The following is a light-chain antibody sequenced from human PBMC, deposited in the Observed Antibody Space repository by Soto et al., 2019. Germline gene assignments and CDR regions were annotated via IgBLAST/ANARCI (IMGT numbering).Light chain of an antibody. V-gene: IGKV3-15*01. CDR1: QSVRSK. Sequence: EVVMTQSPATLSVSPGERATLSCRASQSVRSKLAWYQQQPGQAPRLLIYGASTRATGIPARFSSSGSGTEFTLTISSLQSEDFAVYYCQQYDNWPITFGPGTKGAIK. J-gene: IGKJ3*01. CDR3: QQYDNWPIT. CDR2: GAS.